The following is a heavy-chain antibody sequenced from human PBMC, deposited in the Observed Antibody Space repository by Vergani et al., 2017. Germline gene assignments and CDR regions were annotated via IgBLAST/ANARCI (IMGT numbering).Heavy chain of an antibody. Sequence: QVQLQQWGAGLLKPSETLSLTCAVYGGSFSGYYWSWIRQPPGKGLEWIGEINHSGSTNYNPSLKSRVTISVDTSKNQFSLKLSSVTAADTAVYYCAREVAARRYYYYYMDVWGKGTTVTVSS. V-gene: IGHV4-34*01. CDR1: GGSFSGYY. CDR3: AREVAARRYYYYYMDV. D-gene: IGHD6-6*01. J-gene: IGHJ6*03. CDR2: INHSGST.